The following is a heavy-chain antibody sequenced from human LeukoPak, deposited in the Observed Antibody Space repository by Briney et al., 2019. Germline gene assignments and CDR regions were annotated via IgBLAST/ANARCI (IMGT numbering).Heavy chain of an antibody. V-gene: IGHV3-74*01. J-gene: IGHJ4*02. CDR1: EFSFSSYW. CDR2: IKSDGSAT. CDR3: AMDINGDLFHV. Sequence: PGGSLRLSCAGSEFSFSSYWMHWVRQPPEKGLGWVFSIKSDGSATAYADSVKGRFSMSTDSAKYTASLHMNSLRVEDTAMYYCAMDINGDLFHVWGQGTPVTVSS. D-gene: IGHD2-2*03.